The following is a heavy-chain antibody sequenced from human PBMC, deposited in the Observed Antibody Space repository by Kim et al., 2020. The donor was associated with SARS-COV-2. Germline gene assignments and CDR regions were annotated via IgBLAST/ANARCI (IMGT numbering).Heavy chain of an antibody. J-gene: IGHJ5*02. V-gene: IGHV1-69*13. D-gene: IGHD2-2*01. Sequence: SVKVSCKASGGTFSSYAISWVRQAPGQGLEWMGGIIPIFGTANYAQKFQGRVTITADESTSTAYMELSSLRSEDTAVYYCARGRDCSSTSCYAKRPYNWFDPWGQGTLVTVSS. CDR2: IIPIFGTA. CDR3: ARGRDCSSTSCYAKRPYNWFDP. CDR1: GGTFSSYA.